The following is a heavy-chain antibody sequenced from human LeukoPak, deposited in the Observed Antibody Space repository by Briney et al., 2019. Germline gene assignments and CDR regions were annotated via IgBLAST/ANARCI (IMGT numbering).Heavy chain of an antibody. CDR3: ARDPKKPIGPMVREMVVFDI. CDR1: GGTFSSYA. D-gene: IGHD3-10*01. V-gene: IGHV1-69*13. CDR2: IIPIFGTA. J-gene: IGHJ3*02. Sequence: ASVKVSCKASGGTFSSYAISWVRQAPGQGLEWMGGIIPIFGTANYAQKFQGRVTITADESTSTAYMELSSLRSEDTAVYYCARDPKKPIGPMVREMVVFDIWGQGTKVSVS.